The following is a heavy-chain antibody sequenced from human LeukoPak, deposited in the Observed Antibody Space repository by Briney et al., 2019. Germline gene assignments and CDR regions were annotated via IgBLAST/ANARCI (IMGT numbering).Heavy chain of an antibody. V-gene: IGHV3-21*01. CDR1: GFTFRSYS. D-gene: IGHD2-15*01. CDR2: ISSSSSYI. Sequence: GGSLRLSCAASGFTFRSYSMNWVRQAPGKGLEWVSSISSSSSYIYYADSVKGRFTISRDNAKNSLYLQMNSLRAEDTAVYYCARSDCSGGSCYDYWGQGTLVTVSS. CDR3: ARSDCSGGSCYDY. J-gene: IGHJ4*02.